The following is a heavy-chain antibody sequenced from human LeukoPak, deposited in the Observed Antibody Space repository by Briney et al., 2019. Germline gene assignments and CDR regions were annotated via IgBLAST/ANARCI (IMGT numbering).Heavy chain of an antibody. Sequence: SGPTLVNPTQTLTLTCTFSGFSLSTSGVGVGWIRQPPGKALEWLALIYWDDDKRYSPSLKSRLTITKDTSKNQVVLTMTNMDPVDTATYYCAHRGYHGGNMVRGVTYFDYWGQGTLVTVSS. V-gene: IGHV2-5*02. CDR3: AHRGYHGGNMVRGVTYFDY. D-gene: IGHD3-10*01. CDR2: IYWDDDK. J-gene: IGHJ4*02. CDR1: GFSLSTSGVG.